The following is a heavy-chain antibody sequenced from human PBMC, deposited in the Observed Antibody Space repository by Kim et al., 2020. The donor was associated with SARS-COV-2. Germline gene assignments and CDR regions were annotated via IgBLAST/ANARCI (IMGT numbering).Heavy chain of an antibody. CDR3: AKSKNDYGDYATFDY. V-gene: IGHV3-33*06. D-gene: IGHD4-17*01. Sequence: GGSLRLSCAASGFTFSSYGMHWVRQAPGKGLEWVAVIWYDGSNKYYADSVKGRFTISRDNSKNTLYLQMNSLRAEDTAVYYCAKSKNDYGDYATFDYWGQGTLVTVSS. CDR2: IWYDGSNK. CDR1: GFTFSSYG. J-gene: IGHJ4*02.